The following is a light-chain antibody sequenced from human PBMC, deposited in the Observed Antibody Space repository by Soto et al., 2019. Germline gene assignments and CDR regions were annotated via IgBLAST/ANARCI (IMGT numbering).Light chain of an antibody. CDR2: DAS. CDR3: QQRSNWPPMIT. V-gene: IGKV3-11*01. CDR1: QSVRGN. J-gene: IGKJ5*01. Sequence: EIVMTQSPATLSVSPGERATLSCRASQSVRGNLAWYQQKPGQSPRLLIYDASNRATGIPARFSGSGSGTDFTLTISGLEPEDFAVYYCQQRSNWPPMITFGQGTRLEIK.